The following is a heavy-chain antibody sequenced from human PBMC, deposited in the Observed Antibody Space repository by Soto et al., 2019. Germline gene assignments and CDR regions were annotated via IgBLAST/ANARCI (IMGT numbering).Heavy chain of an antibody. J-gene: IGHJ6*03. V-gene: IGHV3-7*01. CDR3: ARIDIVSGCYKDYSYMDV. Sequence: EVQLVESGGGLVQPGGSLRLSCVASGFTLSSYWMSWVRQAPGKGLEWVGNIKQDGSEGYYVDSVKGRFTMSRDNAKNSLYLQMNNPRDEDTAVYYCARIDIVSGCYKDYSYMDVWGKGTTVTVSS. D-gene: IGHD3-16*01. CDR1: GFTLSSYW. CDR2: IKQDGSEG.